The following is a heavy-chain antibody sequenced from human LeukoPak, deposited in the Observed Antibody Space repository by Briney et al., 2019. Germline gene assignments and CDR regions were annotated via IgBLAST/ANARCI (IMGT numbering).Heavy chain of an antibody. J-gene: IGHJ5*02. CDR3: ARSFDGDYGAYLDH. CDR1: GYTFTTYH. CDR2: INPTGGTT. D-gene: IGHD4-17*01. V-gene: IGHV1-46*01. Sequence: ASVKVSCEASGYTFTTYHIHWARQAPGQGLEWMGIINPTGGTTRCAQRFQGRVTMTGDTSTSTVYMEVSSLRSEDTAMYYCARSFDGDYGAYLDHWGQGTLVTVSS.